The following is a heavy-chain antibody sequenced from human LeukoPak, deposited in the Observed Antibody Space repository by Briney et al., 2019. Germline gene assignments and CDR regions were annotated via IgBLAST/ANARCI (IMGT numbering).Heavy chain of an antibody. V-gene: IGHV5-51*01. CDR3: ARQSVGATTSFDY. CDR1: GYRFTSCW. Sequence: GESLKISCKGSGYRFTSCWIGWVRQMPGKGLEWMGIMYPGDSDTRYSPSFQGQVTISADKSISTAYLQWSSLKASVTAMYYCARQSVGATTSFDYWGQGTLVTVSS. CDR2: MYPGDSDT. J-gene: IGHJ4*02. D-gene: IGHD1-26*01.